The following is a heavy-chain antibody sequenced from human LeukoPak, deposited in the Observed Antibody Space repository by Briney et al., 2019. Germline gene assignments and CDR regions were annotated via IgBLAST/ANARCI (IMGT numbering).Heavy chain of an antibody. V-gene: IGHV3-7*01. CDR3: ARELGSYSSSSQGDY. D-gene: IGHD6-6*01. CDR1: GFTFSSYW. CDR2: IQQDGSDK. Sequence: GGSLRLSYAASGFTFSSYWMSWVRQAPGKGLEWVANIQQDGSDKYYVDSVKGRFTISRDNAKNSLYLQMNSLRAEDTAVYYCARELGSYSSSSQGDYLGQGTLVTVSS. J-gene: IGHJ4*02.